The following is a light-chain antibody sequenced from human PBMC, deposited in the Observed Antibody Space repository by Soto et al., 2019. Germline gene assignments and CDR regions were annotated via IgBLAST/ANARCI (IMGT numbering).Light chain of an antibody. CDR2: EVS. J-gene: IGLJ3*02. CDR1: SRDIGGYNY. CDR3: AAWDDTLNGPV. V-gene: IGLV2-14*01. Sequence: QSALTQPASVSGSPGQSITISCTGTSRDIGGYNYVSWHQQHPGKAPKVIITEVSNRPSGVSDRFSGSKSGNTASLAISGLQSDAEADYYCAAWDDTLNGPVFGGGTKLTVL.